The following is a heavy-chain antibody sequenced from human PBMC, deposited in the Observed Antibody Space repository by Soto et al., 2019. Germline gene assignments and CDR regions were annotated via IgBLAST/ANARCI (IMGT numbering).Heavy chain of an antibody. CDR1: RFTFSYYA. CDR3: VSKIAVAGPDAYAM. J-gene: IGHJ3*02. D-gene: IGHD6-19*01. CDR2: ILSDGSKQ. V-gene: IGHV3-30-3*01. Sequence: GGSLRLSCAASRFTFSYYAMHWIRQAPGKGLEWMAVILSDGSKQYYAESVKGRFTISRDNSKSTLYLQMNSLRVEDTAVYYCVSKIAVAGPDAYAMWGQGTMVTVSS.